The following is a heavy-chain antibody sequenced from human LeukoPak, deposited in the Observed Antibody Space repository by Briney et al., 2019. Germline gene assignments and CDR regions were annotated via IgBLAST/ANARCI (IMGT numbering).Heavy chain of an antibody. D-gene: IGHD7-27*01. CDR1: GGSISSGGYY. J-gene: IGHJ4*02. CDR2: IYYSGST. CDR3: ARDINWGFNY. V-gene: IGHV4-31*03. Sequence: SETLSLTCTVSGGSISSGGYYWSWIRQHPGKGLEWIGYIYYSGSTYYNPSLKSRVTISVDTSKNQFSLKLSSVTAADTAVYYCARDINWGFNYWGQGTLVTVSS.